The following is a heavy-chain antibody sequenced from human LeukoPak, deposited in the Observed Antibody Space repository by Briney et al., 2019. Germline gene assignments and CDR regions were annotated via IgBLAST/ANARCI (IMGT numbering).Heavy chain of an antibody. CDR3: ARTARAAGYYNVGFDP. CDR2: IYYSGST. J-gene: IGHJ5*02. Sequence: SETLSLTCTVSGGSISSYYWSWIRQPPGKGLEWIGYIYYSGSTNYNPSLKSRVTISADTSKNQFSLKLSSVTAADTAVYYCARTARAAGYYNVGFDPWGQGTLVTVSS. D-gene: IGHD3-9*01. CDR1: GGSISSYY. V-gene: IGHV4-59*01.